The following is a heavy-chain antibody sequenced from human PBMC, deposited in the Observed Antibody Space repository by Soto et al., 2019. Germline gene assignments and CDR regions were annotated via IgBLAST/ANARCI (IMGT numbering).Heavy chain of an antibody. Sequence: QVQLVQSGAEVKKPGASVKVSCKASGYTFTGYYLHWVRQAPGQGLEWMGWINPNSGATNYAQKCHGWSTMIRATSISTADIELSRLRSDDTAVYYCARNLNSSWTGDFDYWGQGTLVTVSS. V-gene: IGHV1-2*04. CDR3: ARNLNSSWTGDFDY. D-gene: IGHD6-13*01. J-gene: IGHJ4*02. CDR2: INPNSGAT. CDR1: GYTFTGYY.